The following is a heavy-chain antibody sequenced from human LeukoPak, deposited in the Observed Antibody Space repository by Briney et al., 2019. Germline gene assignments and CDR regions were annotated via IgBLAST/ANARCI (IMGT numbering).Heavy chain of an antibody. D-gene: IGHD2-8*01. CDR3: ARSRSSQIVLMVYAIPSYFDY. CDR2: ISYDGSNK. CDR1: GFTFDDYG. J-gene: IGHJ4*02. V-gene: IGHV3-30*03. Sequence: PGGSLRLSCAASGFTFDDYGMSWVRQAPGKGLEWVAVISYDGSNKYYADSVKGRFTISRDNSKNTLYLQMNSLRAEDTAVYYCARSRSSQIVLMVYAIPSYFDYWGQGTLVTVSS.